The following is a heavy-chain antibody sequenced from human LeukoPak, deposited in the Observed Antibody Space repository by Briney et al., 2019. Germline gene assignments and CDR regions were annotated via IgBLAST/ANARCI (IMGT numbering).Heavy chain of an antibody. CDR3: ARGGPSSPYHFDY. CDR2: IYSSGST. D-gene: IGHD6-6*01. V-gene: IGHV4-4*07. Sequence: SETLSLTCTVSGGSISGYYWSWIRQPAGKGLEWIGRIYSSGSTDYNPSLRSRVTMSVDTSKNQFSLKLSSVTAADTAVYYCARGGPSSPYHFDYWGQGTLVTVSS. J-gene: IGHJ4*02. CDR1: GGSISGYY.